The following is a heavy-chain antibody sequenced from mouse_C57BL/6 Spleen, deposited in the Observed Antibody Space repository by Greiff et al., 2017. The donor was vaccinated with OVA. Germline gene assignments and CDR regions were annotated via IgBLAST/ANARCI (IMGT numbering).Heavy chain of an antibody. Sequence: VQLKQSGPELVKPGASVKISCKASGYSFTGYYMNWVKQSPEQSLEWIGEINPSTGGTTYNQKFKAKATLTVDKSSSTAYMQLKSLTSEDSAVYYCTRKDYAMDYWGQGTSVTVSS. CDR3: TRKDYAMDY. CDR2: INPSTGGT. J-gene: IGHJ4*01. CDR1: GYSFTGYY. V-gene: IGHV1-42*01.